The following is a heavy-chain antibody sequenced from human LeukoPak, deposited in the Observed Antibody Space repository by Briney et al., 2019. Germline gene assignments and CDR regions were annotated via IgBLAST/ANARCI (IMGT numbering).Heavy chain of an antibody. Sequence: ASVKVSCKASGYTFTSYYMHWVRQGPGQGLEWMGIINPSGGSTSYAQKFQGRVTMTRDTSTSTVYMELSSLRSEDTAVYYCASAGRSGSYYNNYYYGMDVWGQGTTVTVSS. CDR2: INPSGGST. D-gene: IGHD3-10*01. J-gene: IGHJ6*02. V-gene: IGHV1-46*01. CDR3: ASAGRSGSYYNNYYYGMDV. CDR1: GYTFTSYY.